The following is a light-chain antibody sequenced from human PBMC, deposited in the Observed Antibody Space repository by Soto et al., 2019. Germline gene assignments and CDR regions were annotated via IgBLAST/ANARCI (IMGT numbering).Light chain of an antibody. Sequence: EIVLTQSPATLSLSPGERATLSCRASQSVSSYLAWYQQKPGQAPRLLIYDASNRATGIPARFSGSGSGTACTLTISSLEPEDFAVYYCQQRGNWPWTFGQGTKVEIK. J-gene: IGKJ1*01. CDR2: DAS. V-gene: IGKV3-11*01. CDR3: QQRGNWPWT. CDR1: QSVSSY.